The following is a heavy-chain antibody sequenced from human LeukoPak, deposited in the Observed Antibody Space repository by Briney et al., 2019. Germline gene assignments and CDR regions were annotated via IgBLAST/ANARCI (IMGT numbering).Heavy chain of an antibody. J-gene: IGHJ4*02. CDR3: TRDQTPYY. V-gene: IGHV3-49*04. CDR1: GFTFGDYA. CDR2: IRSEVYGGTP. Sequence: GGSLRLSCTTSGFTFGDYAMTWVRQAPGKGLEWVGSIRSEVYGGTPEYAASVKGRFTISRDDSKGIAYLQMNSLRPEDTAMYYCTRDQTPYYWGQGTLVTVSS.